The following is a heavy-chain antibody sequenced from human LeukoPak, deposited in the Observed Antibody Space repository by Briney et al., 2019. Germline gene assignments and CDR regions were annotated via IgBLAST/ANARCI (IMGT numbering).Heavy chain of an antibody. CDR1: GFTFGDYG. Sequence: GGSLRLSCAASGFTFGDYGMNWVRQVPGKGLEWVSGINWIGGSTGYGDSVKGRFTISRDNAKNSLYLQMNSLRAEDTALYYCAKNWGSFSWYFDLWGRGTLVTDSS. CDR2: INWIGGST. V-gene: IGHV3-20*04. J-gene: IGHJ2*01. D-gene: IGHD2/OR15-2a*01. CDR3: AKNWGSFSWYFDL.